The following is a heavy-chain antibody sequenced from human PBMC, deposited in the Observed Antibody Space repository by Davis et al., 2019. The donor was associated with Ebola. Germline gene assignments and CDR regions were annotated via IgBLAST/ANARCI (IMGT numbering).Heavy chain of an antibody. D-gene: IGHD2-8*02. V-gene: IGHV4-39*01. J-gene: IGHJ3*02. CDR3: ARRVVWKGGAFDI. CDR1: GGSISSSSYY. Sequence: MPSETLSLTCTVSGGSISSSSYYWGWIRQPPGKGLEWIGSIYYSGSTYYNPSLKSRVTISVDTSKNQFSLKLSSVTAADTAVYYCARRVVWKGGAFDIWGQGTMVTVSS. CDR2: IYYSGST.